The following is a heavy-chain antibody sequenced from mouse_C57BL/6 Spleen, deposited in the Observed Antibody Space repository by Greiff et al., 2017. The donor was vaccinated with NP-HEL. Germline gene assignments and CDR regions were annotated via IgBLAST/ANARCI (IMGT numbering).Heavy chain of an antibody. CDR2: IYPRSGNT. CDR1: GYTFTSYG. D-gene: IGHD1-1*01. J-gene: IGHJ3*01. CDR3: ARGDGSGFAY. Sequence: VQRVESGAELARPGASVKLSCKASGYTFTSYGISWVKQRTGQGLEWIGEIYPRSGNTYYNEKFKGKATLTADKSSSTAYMELRSLTSEDSAVYFCARGDGSGFAYWGQGTLVTVSA. V-gene: IGHV1-81*01.